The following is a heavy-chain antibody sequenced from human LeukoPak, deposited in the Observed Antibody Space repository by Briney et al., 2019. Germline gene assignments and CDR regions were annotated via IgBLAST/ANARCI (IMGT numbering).Heavy chain of an antibody. V-gene: IGHV3-23*01. D-gene: IGHD2-15*01. J-gene: IGHJ4*02. Sequence: PGGSLRLSCAASGFTFSSYAMTWVRQAPVKGLEWLSVVTDTGGNTYHADSVKGRFTISRDNSKNTVYLEMNSLRVEDTAVYYCAKGTVRSCSGPSCYPLDSRGQGTLVTVSS. CDR3: AKGTVRSCSGPSCYPLDS. CDR1: GFTFSSYA. CDR2: VTDTGGNT.